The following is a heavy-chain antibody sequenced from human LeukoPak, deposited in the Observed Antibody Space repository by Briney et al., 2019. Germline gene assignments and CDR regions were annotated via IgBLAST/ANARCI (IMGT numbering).Heavy chain of an antibody. CDR1: AFTFTSYA. V-gene: IGHV3-23*01. J-gene: IGHJ4*02. Sequence: GGSLRLSCAAAAFTFTSYAMGWVRQAPGKGLEWVSSISGSGDTTYYADSVKGRFTISRDNSKNTLYLRMNSLRAEDTAVYFCARIQLAGPYYFDYWGQGTLVTVSS. CDR2: ISGSGDTT. D-gene: IGHD6-19*01. CDR3: ARIQLAGPYYFDY.